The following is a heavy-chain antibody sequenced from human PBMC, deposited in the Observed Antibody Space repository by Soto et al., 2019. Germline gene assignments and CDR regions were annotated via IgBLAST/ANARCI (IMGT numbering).Heavy chain of an antibody. J-gene: IGHJ4*02. CDR3: ARLAKEENSKLEYWYAYDF. D-gene: IGHD2-8*02. V-gene: IGHV4-31*03. CDR1: GGSISSGGYF. Sequence: SETLSLTCTVPGGSISSGGYFWTWTRHHPGKGLEGIGNIDYSGRTYYNPSLESRVEISVDTSKNEFTLKVTSVTPADTAMYYSARLAKEENSKLEYWYAYDFWGQGTLVTVTS. CDR2: IDYSGRT.